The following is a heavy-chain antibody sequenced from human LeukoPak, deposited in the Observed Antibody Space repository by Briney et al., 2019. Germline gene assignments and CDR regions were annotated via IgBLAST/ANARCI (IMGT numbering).Heavy chain of an antibody. D-gene: IGHD3-10*01. Sequence: GGSLRLSCAASGFTFSDYYMSWLRQAPGKGLEWVSYISRGGTTVYSADSVKGRFTISRDNAKNSLYLQMNSLRAEDTAVYYCARDPTAFASWFDPWGQGTLVTVSS. CDR1: GFTFSDYY. J-gene: IGHJ5*02. CDR2: ISRGGTTV. CDR3: ARDPTAFASWFDP. V-gene: IGHV3-11*01.